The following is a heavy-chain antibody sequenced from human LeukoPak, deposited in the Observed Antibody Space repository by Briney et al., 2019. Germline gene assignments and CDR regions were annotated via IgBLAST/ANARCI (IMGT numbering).Heavy chain of an antibody. V-gene: IGHV3-21*01. CDR3: ARDSYTVRGVIKVSYYGMDV. D-gene: IGHD3-10*01. CDR1: GFTFSSYS. Sequence: TGGSLRLSCAASGFTFSSYSMNWVRQAPGKGLEWVSSISSSSSYIYYADSVKGRFTISRDNAKNSLYLQMNSLRAEDTAVYYCARDSYTVRGVIKVSYYGMDVWGQGTTVTVSS. CDR2: ISSSSSYI. J-gene: IGHJ6*02.